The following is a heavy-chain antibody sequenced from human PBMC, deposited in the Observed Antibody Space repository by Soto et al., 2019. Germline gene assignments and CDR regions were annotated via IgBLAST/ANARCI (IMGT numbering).Heavy chain of an antibody. J-gene: IGHJ3*01. D-gene: IGHD1-20*01. Sequence: ASVKVSCKASGYPFTSYDINWVRQATGQGLEWMGWMNPNSGNTGYAQKFQGRVTMTRNTSISTAYMELSSLRSEDTAVYYCALGRITDSLGSFDFWGRVTTGTVSS. CDR2: MNPNSGNT. CDR3: ALGRITDSLGSFDF. CDR1: GYPFTSYD. V-gene: IGHV1-8*01.